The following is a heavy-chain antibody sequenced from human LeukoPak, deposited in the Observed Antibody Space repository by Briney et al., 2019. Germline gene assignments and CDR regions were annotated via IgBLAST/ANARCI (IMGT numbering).Heavy chain of an antibody. J-gene: IGHJ4*02. V-gene: IGHV4-39*01. CDR3: VRYVVYGSGIYYFHY. Sequence: PSEPLSLTCTVSGGSISSSSHYWSWIRQPPGKRLQWIASINYSGSTYYNPSPATPVTISVDTSKNQFSLKLSSVTTAYTAVFYCVRYVVYGSGIYYFHYWGQGTLVTVSS. CDR1: GGSISSSSHY. D-gene: IGHD3-10*01. CDR2: INYSGST.